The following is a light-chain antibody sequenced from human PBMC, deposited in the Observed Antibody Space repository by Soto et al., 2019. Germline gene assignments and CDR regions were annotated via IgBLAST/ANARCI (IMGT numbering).Light chain of an antibody. V-gene: IGKV3-15*01. CDR2: GAS. CDR3: QQYNNWTTEMYT. J-gene: IGKJ2*01. CDR1: QSVSSN. Sequence: EIVMTQSPATLSVSPGDRATLSCRASQSVSSNLAWYQYKPGQAPRLLIYGASTMATGIPARFSGSASGTDFILTVSSLQSEEFAVYYSQQYNNWTTEMYTFGQGTTLQIK.